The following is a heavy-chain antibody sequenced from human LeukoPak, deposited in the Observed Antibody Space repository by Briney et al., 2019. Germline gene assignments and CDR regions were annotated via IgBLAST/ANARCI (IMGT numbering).Heavy chain of an antibody. D-gene: IGHD3-10*01. CDR1: GFTFSIYE. CDR3: ARGEAYYGSGSYFANYYGMDV. CDR2: IRREGTSK. V-gene: IGHV3-48*03. J-gene: IGHJ6*04. Sequence: PGGSLRLACAASGFTFSIYEIGSVRQAPGKGLGWHAYIRREGTSKNYADSVKGRFNISRDNAKNSLYLQMSSLTAEDTAVYYCARGEAYYGSGSYFANYYGMDVWGKGTTVTVSS.